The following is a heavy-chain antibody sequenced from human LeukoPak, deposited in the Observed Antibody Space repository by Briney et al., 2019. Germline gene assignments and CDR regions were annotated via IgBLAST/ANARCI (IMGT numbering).Heavy chain of an antibody. Sequence: ASVKVSCKASGGTFSSYAISWVRQAPGQGLEWMGGIIPILGTANYAQKFQGRVTITADESTSTAYMELSSLRSEDTAVYYCASSMVRGVIKGYSDYWGQGTLVTVSS. CDR1: GGTFSSYA. D-gene: IGHD3-10*01. CDR3: ASSMVRGVIKGYSDY. CDR2: IIPILGTA. J-gene: IGHJ4*02. V-gene: IGHV1-69*13.